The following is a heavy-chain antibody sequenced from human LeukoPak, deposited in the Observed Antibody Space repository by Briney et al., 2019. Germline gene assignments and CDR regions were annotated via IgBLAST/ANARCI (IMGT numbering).Heavy chain of an antibody. CDR2: PSGSGDAT. J-gene: IGHJ5*02. Sequence: GGSLRLSCAASGFTFSAYAMSWVRQAPGKGLEWVSTPSGSGDATYYADSVKGRFSVSRDNSKNTLYLQMNSLRVEDTAVYYCAKGGSPGGHLEHDHWGREPWSPSPQ. CDR3: AKGGSPGGHLEHDH. D-gene: IGHD1/OR15-1a*01. CDR1: GFTFSAYA. V-gene: IGHV3-23*01.